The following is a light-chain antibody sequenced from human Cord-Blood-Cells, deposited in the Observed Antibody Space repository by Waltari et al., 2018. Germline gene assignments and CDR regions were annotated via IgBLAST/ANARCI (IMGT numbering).Light chain of an antibody. CDR1: QSVSSN. CDR3: QQYNNWPYT. CDR2: GAS. J-gene: IGKJ2*01. Sequence: EIVMTQSPATLSVSPWERATLSCRASQSVSSNLAWYQQKPGQAPRLLIYGASIRATRIPARFSGSGSGTEFTLTISSLQSEDFAVYYCQQYNNWPYTFGQGTKLEIK. V-gene: IGKV3D-15*01.